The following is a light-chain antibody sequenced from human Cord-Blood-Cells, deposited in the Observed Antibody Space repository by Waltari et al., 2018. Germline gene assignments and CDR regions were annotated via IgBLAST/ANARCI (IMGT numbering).Light chain of an antibody. CDR1: SRDVWGYNL. J-gene: IGLJ3*02. Sequence: QSALTQPASVSGSPGQSITLSRTGTSRDVWGYNLVSWYQQHPGKAPKLMIYEGSKRPSGVSNRFSGSKSGNTASLTISGLQAEDEADYYCCSYAGSSTWVFGGGTKLTVL. CDR3: CSYAGSSTWV. CDR2: EGS. V-gene: IGLV2-23*01.